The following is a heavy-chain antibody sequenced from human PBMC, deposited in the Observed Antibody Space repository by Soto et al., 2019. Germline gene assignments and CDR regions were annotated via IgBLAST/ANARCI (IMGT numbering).Heavy chain of an antibody. D-gene: IGHD3-22*01. Sequence: GESLKISCKGSGYSFTDYWIGWVRQMPGKGLEWLGIIYPGDSDTRYSPSFQGQVTISADKSISTAYLQWSSLKASDTAMYYCARHGSPGNDSSGYLPSDYWGQGTLVTVSS. V-gene: IGHV5-51*01. CDR2: IYPGDSDT. CDR3: ARHGSPGNDSSGYLPSDY. CDR1: GYSFTDYW. J-gene: IGHJ4*02.